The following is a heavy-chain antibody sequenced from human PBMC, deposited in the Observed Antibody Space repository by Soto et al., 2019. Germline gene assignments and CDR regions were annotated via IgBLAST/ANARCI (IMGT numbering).Heavy chain of an antibody. D-gene: IGHD3-3*01. V-gene: IGHV3-33*01. CDR3: ARDASYYSLWSGYYPSRNGMDV. CDR2: IWYDGSKK. CDR1: GFTFSSFG. Sequence: QVQVVESGGGVVQPGRSLRLSCAASGFTFSSFGMHWVRQAPGKGLEWVSLIWYDGSKKSYGDSVKGRFTISRYNSRNTVYLQMNSLRAADTAVYYCARDASYYSLWSGYYPSRNGMDVWGQGTTVTVSS. J-gene: IGHJ6*02.